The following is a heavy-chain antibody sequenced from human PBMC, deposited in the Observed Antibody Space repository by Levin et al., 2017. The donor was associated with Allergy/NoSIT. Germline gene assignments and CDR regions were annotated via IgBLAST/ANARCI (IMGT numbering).Heavy chain of an antibody. CDR1: GYTFTGYF. Sequence: GESLKISCKASGYTFTGYFMHWVRQAPGQGLEWMGWIDPNSGTTNYAQMFQRRVTITRDTSSDTTFLELSTLTYDDTAVYYCARAYNPIDYWGQGTLVTVSS. CDR2: IDPNSGTT. V-gene: IGHV1-2*02. CDR3: ARAYNPIDY. J-gene: IGHJ4*02. D-gene: IGHD1-1*01.